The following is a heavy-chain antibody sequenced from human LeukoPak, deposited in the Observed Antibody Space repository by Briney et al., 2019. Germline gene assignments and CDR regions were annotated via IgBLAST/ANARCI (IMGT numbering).Heavy chain of an antibody. CDR3: ARGKQWLAPSAYYFDY. Sequence: GGSLRLSCAASGFTFSSYGMHWVRQAPGKGLEWVAVIWYDGSNKYYADSVKGRFTISRDNSKNTLYLQMNSLRAEDTAVYYCARGKQWLAPSAYYFDYWGQGTLVTVSS. CDR1: GFTFSSYG. J-gene: IGHJ4*02. D-gene: IGHD6-19*01. V-gene: IGHV3-33*01. CDR2: IWYDGSNK.